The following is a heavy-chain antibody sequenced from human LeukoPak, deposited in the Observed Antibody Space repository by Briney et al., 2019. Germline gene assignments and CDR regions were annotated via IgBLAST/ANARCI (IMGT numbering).Heavy chain of an antibody. CDR1: GGSISSGGYY. CDR3: ARVRSGYYDSSGDAFDI. CDR2: IYHSGST. J-gene: IGHJ3*02. Sequence: SETLSLTCTVSGGSISSGGYYWSWIRQPPGKGLEWIGYIYHSGSTYYNPSLKSRVTISVDRSKNQFSLKLSSVTAADTAVYYCARVRSGYYDSSGDAFDIWGQGTMVTVSS. D-gene: IGHD3-22*01. V-gene: IGHV4-30-2*01.